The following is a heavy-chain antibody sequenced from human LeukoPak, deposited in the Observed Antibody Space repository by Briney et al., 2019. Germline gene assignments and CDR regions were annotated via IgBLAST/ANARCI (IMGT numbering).Heavy chain of an antibody. Sequence: SETLSLTCAVYGGSFSGYYWSWIRQPPGKGLEWIGEINHSGSTNYNPSPKSRVTISVDTSKNQFSLKLSSVTAADTAVYYCARLAPWHWFDPWGQGTLVTVPS. V-gene: IGHV4-34*01. CDR3: ARLAPWHWFDP. D-gene: IGHD3-3*02. CDR1: GGSFSGYY. J-gene: IGHJ5*02. CDR2: INHSGST.